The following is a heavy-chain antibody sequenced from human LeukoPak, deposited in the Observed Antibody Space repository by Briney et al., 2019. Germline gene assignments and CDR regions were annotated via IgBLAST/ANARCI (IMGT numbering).Heavy chain of an antibody. Sequence: GGSLRLSCAASGFTFNTYWMHWVRQAPGKGLVCVSRIKSDGSAPVYADSVKGRFTISRDNAKNTLYLQMNSLRAEDTAVCYFTRGRYYFDSWGQGTLVTVSS. CDR3: TRGRYYFDS. CDR1: GFTFNTYW. CDR2: IKSDGSAP. J-gene: IGHJ4*02. V-gene: IGHV3-74*01.